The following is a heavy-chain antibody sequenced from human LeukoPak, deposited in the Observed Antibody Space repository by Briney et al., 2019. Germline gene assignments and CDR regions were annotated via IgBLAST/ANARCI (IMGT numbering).Heavy chain of an antibody. CDR2: IYYSGST. Sequence: SETLSLTCTVSGGSISSYYWSWIRQPPGKGLEWIGYIYYSGSTNYNPSLKSRVTISVDTSKNQFSLKLSSVTAADTAVYYCARSSYYYDSSPHYYYYGMDVWGQGTTVTVSS. D-gene: IGHD3-22*01. CDR1: GGSISSYY. CDR3: ARSSYYYDSSPHYYYYGMDV. J-gene: IGHJ6*02. V-gene: IGHV4-59*01.